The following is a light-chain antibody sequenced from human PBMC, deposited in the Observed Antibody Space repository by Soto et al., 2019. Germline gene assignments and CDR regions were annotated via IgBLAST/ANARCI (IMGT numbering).Light chain of an antibody. J-gene: IGKJ1*01. CDR1: QSISIY. V-gene: IGKV1-39*01. CDR3: KPSYSTLWP. CDR2: AAS. Sequence: DIQMTQSPSSLSASVGDRVTITCRASQSISIYLNWYQQKLGKAPKVLIYAASSLQSGVPSRFSGSGAATDFTLTISSLQPEDFATYFCKPSYSTLWPFGQGTKVEIK.